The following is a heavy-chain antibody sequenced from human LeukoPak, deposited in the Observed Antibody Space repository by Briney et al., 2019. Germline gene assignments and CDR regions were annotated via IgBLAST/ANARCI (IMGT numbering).Heavy chain of an antibody. Sequence: SETLSLTCTVSGGSISSYYWSWIRQPPGKGLEWIGYIYYSGSTNYNPSLKSRVTISVDTSKNQFSLKLSSVTAADTAVYYCARRCNEMATITGGDYWGQGTLVTVSS. CDR1: GGSISSYY. CDR3: ARRCNEMATITGGDY. J-gene: IGHJ4*02. D-gene: IGHD5-24*01. CDR2: IYYSGST. V-gene: IGHV4-59*08.